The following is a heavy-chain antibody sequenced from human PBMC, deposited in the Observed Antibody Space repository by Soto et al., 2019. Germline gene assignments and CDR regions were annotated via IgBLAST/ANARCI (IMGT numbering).Heavy chain of an antibody. CDR1: GGSTNSRSDY. Sequence: SETLSLTCTVSGGSTNSRSDYWGWIRQPPGKGLEWIGSVYYSGSTYDNPSLQSRVTISVDTAKNQFSLKLISVTAADTAVYFCARQPRGPGYGERGLYFEYWGQGTLVTV. V-gene: IGHV4-39*01. CDR3: ARQPRGPGYGERGLYFEY. D-gene: IGHD3-16*01. J-gene: IGHJ4*02. CDR2: VYYSGST.